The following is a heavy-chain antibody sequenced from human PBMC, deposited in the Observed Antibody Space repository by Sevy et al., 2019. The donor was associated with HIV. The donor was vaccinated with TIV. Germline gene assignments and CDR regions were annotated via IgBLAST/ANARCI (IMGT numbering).Heavy chain of an antibody. CDR3: ARSDSSGYSSLDY. Sequence: GGSLRLSCVASGFTFNDHYMDWVRQAPGKGLEWVGRSRNKANGYTTEYAASVKGRFTVSRDDSKNSVYLQMSSLKTADTAVYYCARSDSSGYSSLDYWGQGTLVTVSS. CDR2: SRNKANGYTT. V-gene: IGHV3-72*01. CDR1: GFTFNDHY. J-gene: IGHJ4*02. D-gene: IGHD3-22*01.